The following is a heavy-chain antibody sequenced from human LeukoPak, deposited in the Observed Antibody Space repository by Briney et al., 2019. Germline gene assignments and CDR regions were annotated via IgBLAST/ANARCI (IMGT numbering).Heavy chain of an antibody. CDR2: IFYTGDS. Sequence: ERLSLTRTLSVVSRSSSYWSWIRQPPGKGLEWIGYIFYTGDSNHNPSFKSRVSIALDTSKDQISLKLSSVTAADTAVYYWARQRCASALDSWGQGTLVTVSS. J-gene: IGHJ4*02. D-gene: IGHD4/OR15-4a*01. V-gene: IGHV4-59*08. CDR3: ARQRCASALDS. CDR1: VVSRSSSY.